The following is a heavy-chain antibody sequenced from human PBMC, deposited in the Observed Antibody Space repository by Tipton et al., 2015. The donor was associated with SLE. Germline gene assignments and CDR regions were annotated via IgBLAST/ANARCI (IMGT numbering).Heavy chain of an antibody. V-gene: IGHV3-23*01. CDR1: GFSFSTYA. J-gene: IGHJ4*02. CDR2: VSDSGDIT. Sequence: GSLRLSCAASGFSFSTYAMTWVRQAPGKGLEWVSTVSDSGDITYYADSVKGRFTISRDNSKNTQFLQMNSLRVEDTATYYCAKGTLRSSTTWLDYWGQGTLVTVSS. CDR3: AKGTLRSSTTWLDY. D-gene: IGHD2-2*01.